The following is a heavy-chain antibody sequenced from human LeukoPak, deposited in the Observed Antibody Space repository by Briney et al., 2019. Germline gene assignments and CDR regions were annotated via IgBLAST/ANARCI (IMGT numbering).Heavy chain of an antibody. CDR3: ARWGYCSGGSSGAHMDV. CDR1: GYTFTGYY. V-gene: IGHV1-2*02. D-gene: IGHD2-15*01. CDR2: INPNSGGT. Sequence: ASVKVSCKASGYTFTGYYMHWVRQDPGQRLEWMGWINPNSGGTNYAQKFQGRVTMTRDTSISTAYMELSRLRSEDTAVYYCARWGYCSGGSSGAHMDVWGKGTTVTVSS. J-gene: IGHJ6*03.